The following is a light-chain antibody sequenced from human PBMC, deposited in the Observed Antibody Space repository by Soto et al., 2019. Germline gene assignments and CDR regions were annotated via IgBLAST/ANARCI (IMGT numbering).Light chain of an antibody. V-gene: IGLV4-69*01. CDR2: LKSDGSH. CDR3: QTWGTGIGV. J-gene: IGLJ2*01. CDR1: SGHSSYA. Sequence: QAVLTQSPSASASLGASVKLTCTLSSGHSSYAIAWHQQQPEKGPRYLMKLKSDGSHSKGDGIPDRFSGSSSGAERYLTSSSLQSEDEADYYCQTWGTGIGVFGGGTKLTVL.